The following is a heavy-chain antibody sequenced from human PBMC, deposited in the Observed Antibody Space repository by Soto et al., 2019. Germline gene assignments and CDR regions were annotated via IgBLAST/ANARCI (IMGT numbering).Heavy chain of an antibody. D-gene: IGHD3-3*01. V-gene: IGHV3-30*18. CDR3: AKTITTVGVSSTGRGALLDN. Sequence: QVQLVESGGGVVQPGRSLRLSCAASGFSFSAFDMHWVRQAPGKGLEWIAVISNDGKSEHYADSVKGRFTISRDNSKNTFYLQMNSLSVEDTAVYYCAKTITTVGVSSTGRGALLDNWGQGILVSVSS. CDR2: ISNDGKSE. J-gene: IGHJ4*02. CDR1: GFSFSAFD.